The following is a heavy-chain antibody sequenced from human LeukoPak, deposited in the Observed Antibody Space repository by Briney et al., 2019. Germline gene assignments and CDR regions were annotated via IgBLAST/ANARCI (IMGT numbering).Heavy chain of an antibody. V-gene: IGHV3-23*01. CDR2: ASYYVGKQ. Sequence: GGSLRLSCAASGFTFSDYAMSWVRQAPGKGLEWVSTASYYVGKQYHADSVRGLFTVSRDNSRNTVSLQMSSLRVEDTGIYYCAKAGIGADGAGFLCEYWGQGTLVTVSS. D-gene: IGHD1-1*01. CDR1: GFTFSDYA. J-gene: IGHJ4*02. CDR3: AKAGIGADGAGFLCEY.